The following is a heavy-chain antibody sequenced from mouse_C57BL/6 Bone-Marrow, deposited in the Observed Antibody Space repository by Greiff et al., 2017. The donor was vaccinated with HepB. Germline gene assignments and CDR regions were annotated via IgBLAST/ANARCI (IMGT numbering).Heavy chain of an antibody. CDR2: IYPRSGNT. CDR3: ARGDYYGSSDAMDY. J-gene: IGHJ4*01. Sequence: QVQLQQSGAELARPGASVKLSCKASGYTFTSYGISWVKQRTGQGLEWIGEIYPRSGNTYYNEKFKGKATLTADKSSSTAYMELRSLTSEDSAVYFCARGDYYGSSDAMDYWGQGTSVTVSS. V-gene: IGHV1-81*01. D-gene: IGHD1-1*01. CDR1: GYTFTSYG.